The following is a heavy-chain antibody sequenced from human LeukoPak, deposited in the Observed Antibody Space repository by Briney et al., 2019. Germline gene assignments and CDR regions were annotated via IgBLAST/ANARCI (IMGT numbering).Heavy chain of an antibody. CDR3: AKSDDYGDYSPFDY. J-gene: IGHJ4*02. CDR2: ISWNSGSI. CDR1: GFTFDDYA. Sequence: GGSLRLSCAASGFTFDDYAMHWVRQAPGKGLEWVSGISWNSGSIGYADPVKGRLTISRDNAKNSLYLQMNSLRAEDTALYYCAKSDDYGDYSPFDYWGQGTLVTVSS. D-gene: IGHD4-17*01. V-gene: IGHV3-9*01.